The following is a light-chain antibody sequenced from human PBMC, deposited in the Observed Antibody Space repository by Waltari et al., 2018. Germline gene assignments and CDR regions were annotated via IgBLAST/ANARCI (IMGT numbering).Light chain of an antibody. J-gene: IGKJ2*01. CDR1: QSNRSY. V-gene: IGKV3-11*01. CDR2: DAS. CDR3: QQRSNWTPHT. Sequence: VLTQSPATLSLSPGDTAPLPCRASQSNRSYLAWYQQKPGQPPRLLIYDASTTATGVPARCRGSGSGTDFTLTISSLEAEDFAVYYCQQRSNWTPHTFGQGARLEIK.